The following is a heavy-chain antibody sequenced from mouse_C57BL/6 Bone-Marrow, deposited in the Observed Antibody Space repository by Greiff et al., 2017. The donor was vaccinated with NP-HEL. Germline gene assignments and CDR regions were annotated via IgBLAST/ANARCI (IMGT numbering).Heavy chain of an antibody. CDR2: IYPRSGNT. Sequence: QVQLKQSGAELARPGASVKLSCKASGYTFTSYGISWVKQRTGQGLEWIGEIYPRSGNTYYNEKFKGKATLTADKSSSTAYMELRSLTSEDSAVYFCARWYGSSSAWFAYWGQGTLVTVSA. V-gene: IGHV1-81*01. CDR3: ARWYGSSSAWFAY. D-gene: IGHD1-1*01. CDR1: GYTFTSYG. J-gene: IGHJ3*01.